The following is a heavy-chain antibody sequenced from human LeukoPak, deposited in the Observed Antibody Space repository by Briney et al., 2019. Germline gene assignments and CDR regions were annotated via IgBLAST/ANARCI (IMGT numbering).Heavy chain of an antibody. CDR2: IIPIFGTA. J-gene: IGHJ3*02. V-gene: IGHV1-69*06. CDR3: ASSVPYGEHAFDI. CDR1: GGTFSSYA. D-gene: IGHD4-17*01. Sequence: GASVKVSCKASGGTFSSYAISWVRQAPGQGLEWMGGIIPIFGTANYAQKFQGRVTITADKSTSTAYMELSSLRSEDTAVYYCASSVPYGEHAFDIWGQGTMVTVSS.